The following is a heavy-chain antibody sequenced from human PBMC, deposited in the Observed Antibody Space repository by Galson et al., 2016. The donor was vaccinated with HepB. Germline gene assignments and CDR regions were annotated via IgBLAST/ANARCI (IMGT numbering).Heavy chain of an antibody. CDR3: ARDAPLKISGWYLGAGAGSFDI. V-gene: IGHV4-4*02. CDR2: IYHTGST. Sequence: SLRLSCAASGFTFRTYTMNWVRQPPGKGLEWIGEIYHTGSTHYNPSLKSRITISVDKSKNQFSLKLTSVTAADTAVYYCARDAPLKISGWYLGAGAGSFDIWGQGTMFTVSS. J-gene: IGHJ3*02. D-gene: IGHD6-19*01. CDR1: GFTFRTYTM.